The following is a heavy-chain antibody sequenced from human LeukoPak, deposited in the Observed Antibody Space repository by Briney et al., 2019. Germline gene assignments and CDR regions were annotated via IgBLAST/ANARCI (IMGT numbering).Heavy chain of an antibody. CDR3: ARVGDYDSSGYYSRPPHAFDI. D-gene: IGHD3-22*01. CDR1: GGSISSSSYY. V-gene: IGHV4-39*07. CDR2: IYYSGST. J-gene: IGHJ3*02. Sequence: NPSETLSLTCTVSGGSISSSSYYWGWIRQPPGKGLEWIGSIYYSGSTYYNPSLKSRVTISVDTSKNQFSLKLSSVTAADTAVYYCARVGDYDSSGYYSRPPHAFDIWGQGTMVTVSS.